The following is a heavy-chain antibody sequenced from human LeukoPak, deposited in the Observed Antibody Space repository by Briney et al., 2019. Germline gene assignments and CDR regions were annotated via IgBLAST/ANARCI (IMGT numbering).Heavy chain of an antibody. D-gene: IGHD3-22*01. CDR3: ARGLVVITKRFDY. Sequence: HPSETLSLTCAVYGGSFSGYYWSWIRQPPGKGMEWIGEINHSGSTKYNASLKSRVNISVEKCKKQFSQKLSSVTAADTAVYYCARGLVVITKRFDYWGQGTLVTVSS. V-gene: IGHV4-34*01. J-gene: IGHJ4*02. CDR2: INHSGST. CDR1: GGSFSGYY.